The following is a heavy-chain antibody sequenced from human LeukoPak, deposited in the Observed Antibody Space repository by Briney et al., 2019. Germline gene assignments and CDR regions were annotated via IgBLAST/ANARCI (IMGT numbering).Heavy chain of an antibody. Sequence: GGSLRLSCAASGVTVITNDMTWVRQAPGKGREWVSVLYSDGNTKYADSVQGRFIISRDNSKNTLYHEMNSLSPDDTAVYYCARGVEPLAANTLAYWGQGTLVTVSS. CDR1: GVTVITND. V-gene: IGHV3-53*01. J-gene: IGHJ4*02. D-gene: IGHD1-14*01. CDR3: ARGVEPLAANTLAY. CDR2: LYSDGNT.